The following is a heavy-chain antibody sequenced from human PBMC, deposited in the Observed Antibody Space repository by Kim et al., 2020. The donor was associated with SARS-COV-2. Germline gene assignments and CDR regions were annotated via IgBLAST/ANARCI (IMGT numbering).Heavy chain of an antibody. CDR3: VKDSRPGGADV. D-gene: IGHD2-21*01. Sequence: GGSLRLSCAVSEFTFHKHAMHWVRQAPGKALEWVSGIFWDSGQTGYADSVKGRFTVSRDKSSNFVFLQMNSLRVEDSGLYYCVKDSRPGGADVWGRGATVTVSS. CDR2: IFWDSGQT. V-gene: IGHV3-9*01. J-gene: IGHJ6*02. CDR1: EFTFHKHA.